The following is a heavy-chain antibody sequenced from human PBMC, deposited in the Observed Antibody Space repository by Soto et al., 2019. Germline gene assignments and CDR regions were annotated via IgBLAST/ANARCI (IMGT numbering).Heavy chain of an antibody. V-gene: IGHV1-18*01. Sequence: QVQLVQSGAEVKKPGASVKVSCKASGYTFTSYGIIWVRQAPGQGLEWMGWISAYNGNTNYAQKLQGKVTMTTDTSTSPAYMEQRSLRSDDTAVYSCARDRLDFDGGYDWGRFDYWGQGTLVTVSS. D-gene: IGHD5-12*01. CDR1: GYTFTSYG. CDR2: ISAYNGNT. J-gene: IGHJ4*02. CDR3: ARDRLDFDGGYDWGRFDY.